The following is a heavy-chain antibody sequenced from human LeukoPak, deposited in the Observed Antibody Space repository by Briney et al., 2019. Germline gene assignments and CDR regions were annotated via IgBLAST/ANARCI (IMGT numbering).Heavy chain of an antibody. CDR3: AKVPLIAAPTHFDY. D-gene: IGHD6-13*01. CDR1: GGTFSSYA. Sequence: SVKVSCKASGGTFSSYAISWVRQAPGQGLEWMGGIIPIFGTANYAQKFQGRVTITADESTSTAYMELSSLRSEDTAVYYCAKVPLIAAPTHFDYWGQGTLVTVSS. V-gene: IGHV1-69*13. J-gene: IGHJ4*02. CDR2: IIPIFGTA.